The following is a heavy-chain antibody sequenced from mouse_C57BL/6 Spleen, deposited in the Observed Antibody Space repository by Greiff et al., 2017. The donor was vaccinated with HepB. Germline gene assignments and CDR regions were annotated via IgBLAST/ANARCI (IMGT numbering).Heavy chain of an antibody. D-gene: IGHD1-1*01. CDR1: GYTFTDYY. CDR2: INPNNGGT. V-gene: IGHV1-26*01. Sequence: EVQLQQSGPELVKPGASVKISCKASGYTFTDYYMNWVKQSHGKSLEWIGDINPNNGGTSYNQKFKGKATLTVDKSSSTAYMELRSLTSEDSAVYYCASTPYDGFPWGQGTLVTVSA. CDR3: ASTPYDGFP. J-gene: IGHJ3*01.